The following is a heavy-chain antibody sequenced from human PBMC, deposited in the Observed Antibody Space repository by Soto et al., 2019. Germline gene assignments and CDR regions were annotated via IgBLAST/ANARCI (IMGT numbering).Heavy chain of an antibody. CDR3: VRGGAFKIDY. CDR2: ISSSSSTL. V-gene: IGHV3-48*02. Sequence: EVQLVESGGRLVQPGGSLRLSCAASGFTLSSYSMNWARQAPGKGLEWVSYISSSSSTLYYADSVKGRFTISRDNAKNSLYLQMNSLGDEDTAVYYCVRGGAFKIDYWGQGTLVTVSS. J-gene: IGHJ4*02. D-gene: IGHD3-16*01. CDR1: GFTLSSYS.